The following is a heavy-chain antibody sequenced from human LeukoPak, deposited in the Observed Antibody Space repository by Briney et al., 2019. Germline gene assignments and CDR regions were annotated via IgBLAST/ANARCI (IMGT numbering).Heavy chain of an antibody. D-gene: IGHD6-6*01. CDR1: GYSFTSYW. CDR3: ARALGLEQLVPYYYYMDV. CDR2: IYPGDSDT. Sequence: GESLKISCKGSGYSFTSYWIGWVRQMPGKGLEWMGIIYPGDSDTRYSPSFQGQVTISADKSISTAYLQWSSLKASDTAMYYCARALGLEQLVPYYYYMDVWGKGTTVTVSS. V-gene: IGHV5-51*01. J-gene: IGHJ6*03.